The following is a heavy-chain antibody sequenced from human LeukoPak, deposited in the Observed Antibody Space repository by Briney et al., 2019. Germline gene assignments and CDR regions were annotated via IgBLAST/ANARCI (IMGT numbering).Heavy chain of an antibody. CDR3: ARDRWGYSSSDY. J-gene: IGHJ4*02. Sequence: ASVKVSCTASGYTFTSYGISWVRQAPGQGLEWMGWISAYNGNTNYAQKLQGRVTMTTDTSTSTAYMELRSLRSDDTAVYYCARDRWGYSSSDYWGQGTLVTVSS. D-gene: IGHD6-13*01. V-gene: IGHV1-18*01. CDR1: GYTFTSYG. CDR2: ISAYNGNT.